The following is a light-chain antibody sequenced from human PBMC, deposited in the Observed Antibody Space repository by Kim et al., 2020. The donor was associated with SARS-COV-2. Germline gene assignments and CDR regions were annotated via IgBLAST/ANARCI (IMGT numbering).Light chain of an antibody. CDR2: SNN. Sequence: QSVLTQPPSASGTPGQRVAISCSGRTSNIGINTVNWYQLVPGTAPKLLIYSNNQRASGVPDRFSGSKSGTSASLAISGLQSEDEADYYCAAWDDSLSGRVFGGGTQLTVL. CDR3: AAWDDSLSGRV. CDR1: TSNIGINT. J-gene: IGLJ3*02. V-gene: IGLV1-44*01.